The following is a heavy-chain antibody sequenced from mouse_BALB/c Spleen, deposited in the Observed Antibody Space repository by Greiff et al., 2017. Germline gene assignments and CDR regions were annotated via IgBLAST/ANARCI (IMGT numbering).Heavy chain of an antibody. CDR3: TRVRGGYSYAMDY. CDR1: GYTFTSYW. J-gene: IGHJ4*01. D-gene: IGHD2-3*01. V-gene: IGHV1-69*02. CDR2: IYPSDSYT. Sequence: QVQLQQPGAELVRPGASVKLSCKASGYTFTSYWINWVKQRPGQGLEWIGNIYPSDSYTNYNQKFKDKATLTVDKSSSTAYMQLSSPTSEDSAVYYCTRVRGGYSYAMDYWGQGTSVTVSS.